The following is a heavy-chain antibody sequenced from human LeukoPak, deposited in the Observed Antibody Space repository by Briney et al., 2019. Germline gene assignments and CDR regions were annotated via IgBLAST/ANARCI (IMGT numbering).Heavy chain of an antibody. D-gene: IGHD3-22*01. V-gene: IGHV4-38-2*02. CDR3: ASYKTYYDSSGNPFDY. J-gene: IGHJ4*02. CDR1: GSSINSVYS. CDR2: IYHNGNT. Sequence: SETLSLTCTAFGSSINSVYSWGWIRQPPGKGLEWIGSIYHNGNTYYNSSLKSRVSISVHTSGNQFSLKLSSVTAADTAVYYCASYKTYYDSSGNPFDYWGQGTLVTVSS.